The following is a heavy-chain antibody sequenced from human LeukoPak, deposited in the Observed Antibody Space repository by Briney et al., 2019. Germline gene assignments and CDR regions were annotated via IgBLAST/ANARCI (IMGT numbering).Heavy chain of an antibody. CDR3: ARDAPQVPAAGVLAS. V-gene: IGHV3-53*01. CDR1: GFTVSDNY. CDR2: MYSGGDT. Sequence: GGSLRLSCAASGFTVSDNYMGWVRQAPGKGLEWVSVMYSGGDTYYADSVKGRFTFSRDISKNTLYLQMNGPRTEDTAMYYCARDAPQVPAAGVLASWGQGTLVTVSS. J-gene: IGHJ5*02. D-gene: IGHD6-13*01.